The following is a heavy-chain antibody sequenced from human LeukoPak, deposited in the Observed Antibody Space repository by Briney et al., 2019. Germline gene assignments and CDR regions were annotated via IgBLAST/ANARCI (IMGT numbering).Heavy chain of an antibody. D-gene: IGHD2/OR15-2a*01. CDR3: AREGNGLLSKDFDY. CDR2: IGPHSSAT. J-gene: IGHJ4*02. CDR1: GLTFTDYY. V-gene: IGHV1-2*02. Sequence: ASVKVSCKSSGLTFTDYYIHWVRQAPGQGLEWVGYIGPHSSATSSPQEFQGRVTMTRDTSMSTAYMELTRLTSDDTAVYYCAREGNGLLSKDFDYWGQGTLVTVSS.